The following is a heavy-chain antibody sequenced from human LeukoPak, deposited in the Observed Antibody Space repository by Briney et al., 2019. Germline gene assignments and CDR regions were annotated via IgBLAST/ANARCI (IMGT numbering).Heavy chain of an antibody. CDR1: GFRFSDYW. Sequence: GGSLRLSCEASGFRFSDYWMTWVRQAPGRGLEWVANIKEDGREKYYVDSVKGRFTLSKDNAKNSVYLQMNSLGAEDTAVYYCARGWGEKGYCRRGTCNNPQFDYWGQGILVTVSS. CDR3: ARGWGEKGYCRRGTCNNPQFDY. J-gene: IGHJ4*02. V-gene: IGHV3-7*01. CDR2: IKEDGREK. D-gene: IGHD2-15*01.